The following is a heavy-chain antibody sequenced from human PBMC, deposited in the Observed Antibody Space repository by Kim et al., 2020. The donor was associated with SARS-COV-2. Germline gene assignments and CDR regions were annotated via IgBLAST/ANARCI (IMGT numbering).Heavy chain of an antibody. CDR2: IWSNGANK. CDR1: GFPFNTYG. Sequence: GGSLRLSCVASGFPFNTYGIHWIRQAPGAGLEWVAFIWSNGANKYYADSVKGRFTISKDNSKNTAYLQMTSLRIDDTALYYCAGDSPSGRCYPFHIWGRGTKVTVSS. CDR3: AGDSPSGRCYPFHI. J-gene: IGHJ3*02. D-gene: IGHD2-15*01. V-gene: IGHV3-33*01.